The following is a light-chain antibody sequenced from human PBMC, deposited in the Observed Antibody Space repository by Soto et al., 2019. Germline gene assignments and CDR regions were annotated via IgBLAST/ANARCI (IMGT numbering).Light chain of an antibody. V-gene: IGKV3-20*01. CDR1: QTVSNNC. Sequence: DSVFTQTPCTLFLTPGERATLSCRAGQTVSNNCLAWYQQKPGKAPRLVIESASNRATGIPDRFSASGSGTDFTLNIRSLDPDDVGTYYCQNYNSPSLPFG. CDR3: QNYNSPSLP. CDR2: SAS. J-gene: IGKJ4*02.